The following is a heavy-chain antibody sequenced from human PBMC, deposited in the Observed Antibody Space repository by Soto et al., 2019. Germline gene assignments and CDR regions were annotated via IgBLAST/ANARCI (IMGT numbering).Heavy chain of an antibody. Sequence: GGSLRLSCAASGFTFSNAWMNWVRQAPGKGLEWVGRIKSKTDGGTTDYAAPVKGRFTISRDDSKNTLYLQMNSLKTEDTAVYYCTTQARPYYYDSSGYSIDYWGQGTLVTVSS. J-gene: IGHJ4*02. D-gene: IGHD3-22*01. V-gene: IGHV3-15*07. CDR1: GFTFSNAW. CDR2: IKSKTDGGTT. CDR3: TTQARPYYYDSSGYSIDY.